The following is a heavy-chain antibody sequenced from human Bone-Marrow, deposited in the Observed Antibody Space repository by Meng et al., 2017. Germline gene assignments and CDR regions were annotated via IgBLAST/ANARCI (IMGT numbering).Heavy chain of an antibody. Sequence: GGSLRLSCAASGFTFSSYSMNWVRQAPGKGLEWVSSISSSSYIYYADSVKGRFTISRDNAKNSLYLQMNSLRDEDTAVYYCARDCYYYDSSGYCYWGQGTLVTVSS. CDR1: GFTFSSYS. CDR2: ISSSSYI. J-gene: IGHJ4*02. D-gene: IGHD3-22*01. V-gene: IGHV3-21*01. CDR3: ARDCYYYDSSGYCY.